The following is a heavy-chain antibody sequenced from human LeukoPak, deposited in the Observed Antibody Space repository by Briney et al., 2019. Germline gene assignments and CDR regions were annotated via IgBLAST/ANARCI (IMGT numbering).Heavy chain of an antibody. D-gene: IGHD3-10*01. CDR1: GFTVSSNS. V-gene: IGHV3-53*01. J-gene: IGHJ4*02. CDR3: ARDPLWFGETKLFDY. CDR2: IYSGGNT. Sequence: GGSLRLSCTVSGFTVSSNSMSWVRQAPGKGLEWVSFIYSGGNTHYSDSVKGRFTISRDNSKNTLYLQMNSLRADDTAVYYCARDPLWFGETKLFDYWGQGTLVTVSS.